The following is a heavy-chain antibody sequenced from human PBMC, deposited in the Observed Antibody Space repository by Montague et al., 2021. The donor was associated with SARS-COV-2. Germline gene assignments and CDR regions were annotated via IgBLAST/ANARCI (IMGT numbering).Heavy chain of an antibody. CDR3: ARDPSRQLLLYPVGDYYYGMDV. Sequence: SETLSLTCTVSGGSISSSSYYWGWIRQPPGKGLEWIGGIYYSGSTYYNPSHKSRVTISVDTSKNQFSLKLNSVTAADTAVYYCARDPSRQLLLYPVGDYYYGMDVWGQGTTVTVSS. CDR1: GGSISSSSYY. V-gene: IGHV4-39*07. J-gene: IGHJ6*02. D-gene: IGHD2-2*02. CDR2: IYYSGST.